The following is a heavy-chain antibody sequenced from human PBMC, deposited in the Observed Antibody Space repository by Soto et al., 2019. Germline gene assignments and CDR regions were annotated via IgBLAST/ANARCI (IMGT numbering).Heavy chain of an antibody. V-gene: IGHV4-61*01. CDR2: IYYSGST. CDR3: ARWSELAGIAVNWFDP. D-gene: IGHD6-19*01. Sequence: QVQLQESGPGLVKPSETLCLTCTVSGGSVSSGSYYWSWIRQPPGKGLEWIGYIYYSGSTNYNPSLKSRVTISVDTSKNQFSLKLSSVTAADTAVYYCARWSELAGIAVNWFDPWGQGTLVTVSS. J-gene: IGHJ5*02. CDR1: GGSVSSGSYY.